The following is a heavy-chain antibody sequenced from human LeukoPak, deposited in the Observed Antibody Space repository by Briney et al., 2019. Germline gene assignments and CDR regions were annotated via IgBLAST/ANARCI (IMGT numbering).Heavy chain of an antibody. CDR1: GFTFKNYA. V-gene: IGHV3-23*01. D-gene: IGHD3-22*01. Sequence: AGGSLRLSCAASGFTFKNYAMYWVRQAPGKGLEWVSAIIESGESTYYTDSVKGRFTISRDNSKNTLYLQMNSLRPEDTAVYYCARNAILYDSSGYNDYWGQGTLVTVSS. CDR2: IIESGEST. CDR3: ARNAILYDSSGYNDY. J-gene: IGHJ4*02.